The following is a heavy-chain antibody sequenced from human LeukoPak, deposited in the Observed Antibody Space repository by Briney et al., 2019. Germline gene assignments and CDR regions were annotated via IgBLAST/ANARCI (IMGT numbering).Heavy chain of an antibody. V-gene: IGHV1-2*02. J-gene: IGHJ5*02. Sequence: GASVKVSCKASGYTFTGYYIHWVRQAPGQGLEWMGCINPNSGGTNYAQKFQGRVTMTRDTSTTTVYMELSSLRSEDTAVYYCARGPHRRTYDRDNWFDPWGQGTLVTVSS. CDR2: INPNSGGT. CDR1: GYTFTGYY. CDR3: ARGPHRRTYDRDNWFDP. D-gene: IGHD3-3*01.